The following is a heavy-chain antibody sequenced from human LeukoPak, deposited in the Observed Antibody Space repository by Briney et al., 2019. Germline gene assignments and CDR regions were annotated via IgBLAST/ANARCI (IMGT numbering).Heavy chain of an antibody. V-gene: IGHV4-59*08. CDR2: IHNSGNT. CDR3: ARHADTGSWYYYFDY. Sequence: PSETLSLTCTVSGVSISSYYWNWIRQPPGKGLEWIANIHNSGNTNYNPSLRSRVTISLDTSKNQFSLKLSSVTAADTAVYYCARHADTGSWYYYFDYWGQGSLVTASS. D-gene: IGHD6-13*01. CDR1: GVSISSYY. J-gene: IGHJ4*02.